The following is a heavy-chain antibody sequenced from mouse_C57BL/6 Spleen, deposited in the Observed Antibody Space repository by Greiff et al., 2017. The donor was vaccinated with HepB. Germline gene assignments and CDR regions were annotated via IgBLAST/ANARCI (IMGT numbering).Heavy chain of an antibody. CDR1: GYTFTSYW. D-gene: IGHD2-1*01. V-gene: IGHV1-69*01. J-gene: IGHJ4*01. Sequence: QVQLQQPGAELVMPGASVKLSCKASGYTFTSYWMHWVKQRPGQGLEWIGEIDPSDSYTNYNQKFKGKSTLTVDKSSSTAYMQLSSLTSEDSAVYYCERSGNYPYYYAMDYWGQGTSVTVSS. CDR2: IDPSDSYT. CDR3: ERSGNYPYYYAMDY.